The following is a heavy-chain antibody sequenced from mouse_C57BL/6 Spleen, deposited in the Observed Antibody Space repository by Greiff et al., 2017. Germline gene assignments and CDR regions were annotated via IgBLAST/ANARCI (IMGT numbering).Heavy chain of an antibody. CDR2: IYPGDGDT. Sequence: VKVVESGPELVKPGASVKISCKASGYAFSSSWMNWVKQRPGKGLEWIGRIYPGDGDTNYNGKFKGKATLTADKSSSTAYMQLSSLTSEDSAVYFCARGDYGSSYAMDYWGQGTSVTVSS. D-gene: IGHD1-1*01. J-gene: IGHJ4*01. CDR3: ARGDYGSSYAMDY. V-gene: IGHV1-82*01. CDR1: GYAFSSSW.